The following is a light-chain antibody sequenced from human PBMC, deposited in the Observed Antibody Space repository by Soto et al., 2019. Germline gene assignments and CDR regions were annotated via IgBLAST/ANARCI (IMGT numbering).Light chain of an antibody. CDR2: GAS. V-gene: IGKV3-15*01. J-gene: IGKJ5*01. Sequence: EIVMTQSPATLSVSPGEGATLSCRASQSLSTNLAWYQQKPGQAPRLLIYGASTRATGIPARFSGSGSGTEFTLTISSLQSEDFAVYYCQQRSNWPITFGQGTRLEIK. CDR3: QQRSNWPIT. CDR1: QSLSTN.